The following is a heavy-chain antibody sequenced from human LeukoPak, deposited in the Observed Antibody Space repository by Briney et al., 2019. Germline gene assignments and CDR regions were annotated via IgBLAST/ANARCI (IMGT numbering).Heavy chain of an antibody. D-gene: IGHD3-10*01. CDR1: GFTFDDYA. CDR2: ISWNSGSI. Sequence: PGRSLRLSCAASGFTFDDYAMHWVRQAPGKGLEWVSGISWNSGSIGYADSVKGRFTISRDNAKNSLYLQMNSLSAEDMALYYCAKATSVRGFMDVWGKGTTVTVSS. V-gene: IGHV3-9*03. CDR3: AKATSVRGFMDV. J-gene: IGHJ6*04.